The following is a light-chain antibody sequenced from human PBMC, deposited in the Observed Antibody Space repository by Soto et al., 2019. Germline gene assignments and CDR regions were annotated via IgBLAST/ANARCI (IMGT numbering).Light chain of an antibody. CDR3: TSYAGYNNPVV. J-gene: IGLJ3*02. CDR1: SSDVGFYNY. V-gene: IGLV2-8*01. CDR2: EVN. Sequence: QAVVTQPPSASGSPGQSVTISCTGTSSDVGFYNYVSWYQQHPDKAPQLMIYEVNKRPSGVPDRFSGSKSGNTASLTVSGLQTDDEADYYCTSYAGYNNPVVFGGGTKLTVL.